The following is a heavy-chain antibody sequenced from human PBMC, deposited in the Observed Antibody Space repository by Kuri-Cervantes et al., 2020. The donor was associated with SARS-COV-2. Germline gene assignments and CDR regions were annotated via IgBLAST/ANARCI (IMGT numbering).Heavy chain of an antibody. J-gene: IGHJ4*02. D-gene: IGHD3-22*01. CDR1: CGSISGDNYY. V-gene: IGHV4-61*02. Sequence: SCTVCCGSISGDNYYGSWVRQPAGEGLEWIGRIYSSGNTNYNPTLKIRVTIAKDTSKNQFSLKLTSVTAAATALYYCARDRGYHDSSGYYFDSWGQGTLVTVSS. CDR3: ARDRGYHDSSGYYFDS. CDR2: IYSSGNT.